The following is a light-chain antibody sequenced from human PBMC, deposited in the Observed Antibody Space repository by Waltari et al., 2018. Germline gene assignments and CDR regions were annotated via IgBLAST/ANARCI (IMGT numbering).Light chain of an antibody. CDR2: GDS. V-gene: IGLV1-36*01. J-gene: IGLJ2*01. CDR3: STWDSSLSAQV. Sequence: QSALTQEASVSGTVGQKVTLSCTGNSNNIGTFAVGWYQQISHGAPKTVMFGDSLPSGLTVRFDGSRSGTTASLTISGLQHEDEADYYCSTWDSSLSAQVFGGGTKLTVL. CDR1: SNNIGTFA.